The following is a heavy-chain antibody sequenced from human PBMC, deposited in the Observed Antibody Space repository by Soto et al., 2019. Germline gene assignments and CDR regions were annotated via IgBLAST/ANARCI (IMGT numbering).Heavy chain of an antibody. CDR1: GESFSGYI. CDR3: AGLKYFHSSDYLVH. J-gene: IGHJ4*02. V-gene: IGHV4-34*01. Sequence: PSEALSLTCAVYGESFSGYIWTWIRQTPGKGLQWIGQINHSGSASYNPSLKSRVTISVDTSKNQFSLKLSSVTVADTAVYYCAGLKYFHSSDYLVHWGQGTRVTVSS. D-gene: IGHD3-22*01. CDR2: INHSGSA.